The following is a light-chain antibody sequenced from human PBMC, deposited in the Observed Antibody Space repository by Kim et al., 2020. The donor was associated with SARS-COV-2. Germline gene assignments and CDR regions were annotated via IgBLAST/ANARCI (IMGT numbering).Light chain of an antibody. V-gene: IGKV3-20*01. CDR1: QSVTSSY. Sequence: PGERATRSCRASQSVTSSYVAWYQLKPGQAPRLLIYGASRRATGIPDRFSGSGSGTGFTLTISRLEPEDFAVYYCQQYVSSWTFGQGTKVDIK. CDR3: QQYVSSWT. J-gene: IGKJ1*01. CDR2: GAS.